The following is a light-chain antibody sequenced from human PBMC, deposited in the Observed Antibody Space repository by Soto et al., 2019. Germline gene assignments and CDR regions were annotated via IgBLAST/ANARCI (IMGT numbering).Light chain of an antibody. J-gene: IGLJ2*01. CDR1: SSDVGGYNY. Sequence: QSVLTQPASVSGSLGQSITISCTGTSSDVGGYNYVSWYQQHPGKVPKRMIYEVNNRPSGVSNRFSGSKSANTASLTISGLQADDEADYYCSSFTSSSTQVFGGGTQLTVL. CDR3: SSFTSSSTQV. CDR2: EVN. V-gene: IGLV2-14*01.